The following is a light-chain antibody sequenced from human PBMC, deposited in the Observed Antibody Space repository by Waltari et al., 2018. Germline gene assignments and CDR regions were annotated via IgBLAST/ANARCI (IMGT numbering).Light chain of an antibody. CDR1: SSNIGAGYD. J-gene: IGLJ1*01. CDR2: GDS. CDR3: QSYDSSLSGYV. V-gene: IGLV1-40*01. Sequence: QSVLTQPPSVSGAPGQRVTISCTGSSSNIGAGYDVHWYQQLPGTAPKVLIYGDSNRPSGVPDRISGSKSGTSASLVITGLQTEYEADYYCQSYDSSLSGYVFGTGTKVTVL.